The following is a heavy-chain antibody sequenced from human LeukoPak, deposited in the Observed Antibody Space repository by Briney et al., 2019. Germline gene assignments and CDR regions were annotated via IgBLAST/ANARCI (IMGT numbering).Heavy chain of an antibody. CDR3: AKGQGRPGYYYYMDV. Sequence: GGSLRLSCAASGFTFSSYAMSWVRQAPGKGLEWVSAISGSGGSTYYADSVKGRFTISRDNSKNTLYLQMNSLRAEDTVVYYCAKGQGRPGYYYYMDVWGKGTTVTVSS. CDR1: GFTFSSYA. CDR2: ISGSGGST. J-gene: IGHJ6*03. D-gene: IGHD2-15*01. V-gene: IGHV3-23*01.